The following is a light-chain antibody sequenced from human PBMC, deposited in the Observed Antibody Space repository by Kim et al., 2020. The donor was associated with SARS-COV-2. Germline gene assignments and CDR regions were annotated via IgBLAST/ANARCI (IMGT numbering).Light chain of an antibody. CDR1: QGIASY. CDR3: QQFHSPLS. V-gene: IGKV1-9*01. J-gene: IGKJ4*01. Sequence: DIQLTQSPSFLSASVGDRVTVTCRASQGIASYLAWYQQKPGKAPNLLIYAASNLYSGVPSRFRGSGSGTKFTLTISSLQPEDFATYYCQQFHSPLSFGGGTKVEI. CDR2: AAS.